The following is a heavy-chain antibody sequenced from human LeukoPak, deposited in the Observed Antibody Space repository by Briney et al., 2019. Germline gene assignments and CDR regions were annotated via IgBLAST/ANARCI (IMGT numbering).Heavy chain of an antibody. CDR2: ISADGGST. CDR3: AKNKADKYSPLDH. J-gene: IGHJ4*02. Sequence: GGSLRLSCVASGFTFSSYDMSWVRQAPGTGLEWVSVISADGGSTHYADSVKGRFTISRDISKNTLFLQMNSLRGEDTAVYYCAKNKADKYSPLDHWGQGTLVTASS. CDR1: GFTFSSYD. V-gene: IGHV3-23*01. D-gene: IGHD1/OR15-1a*01.